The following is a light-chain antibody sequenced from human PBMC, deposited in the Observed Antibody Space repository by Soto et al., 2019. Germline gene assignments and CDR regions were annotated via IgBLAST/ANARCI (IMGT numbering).Light chain of an antibody. J-gene: IGKJ1*01. CDR3: QQYNNWWT. CDR1: QRVSSN. CDR2: GAS. Sequence: IVMTQSPATLSVSPGERATISCRASQRVSSNLAWYKQKPGQAPRLLIYGASTRATGIPARFSGSGSGTEFTLTISSLQSEDFAVYYCQQYNNWWTFGQGTKVDIK. V-gene: IGKV3-15*01.